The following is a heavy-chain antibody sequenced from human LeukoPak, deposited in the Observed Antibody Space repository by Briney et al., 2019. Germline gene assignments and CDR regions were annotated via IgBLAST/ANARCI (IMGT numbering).Heavy chain of an antibody. CDR3: ARVLGSRYYYDSSGYLDY. D-gene: IGHD3-22*01. Sequence: ASVKVSCKASGYTFTSYGISWVRQAPGQGLEWMGWISANNGNTNYAQKLQGRVTTTTDTSTSAAYMELRSLRSDDTAVYYCARVLGSRYYYDSSGYLDYWGQGTLVTVSS. V-gene: IGHV1-18*01. CDR2: ISANNGNT. J-gene: IGHJ4*02. CDR1: GYTFTSYG.